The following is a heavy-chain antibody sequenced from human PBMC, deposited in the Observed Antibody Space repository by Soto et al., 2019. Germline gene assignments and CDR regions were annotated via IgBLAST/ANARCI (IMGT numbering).Heavy chain of an antibody. Sequence: ASVKVSCKASGYTFTSYYMHWVRQAPGQGLEWMGIINPSGGSTSYAQKFQGRVTMTRETSTITVYMEMSRLRSEDTAVYYCAGDPKGCSSTSCYGWFDPWGQGTLVTVSS. D-gene: IGHD2-2*01. CDR3: AGDPKGCSSTSCYGWFDP. V-gene: IGHV1-46*01. J-gene: IGHJ5*02. CDR1: GYTFTSYY. CDR2: INPSGGST.